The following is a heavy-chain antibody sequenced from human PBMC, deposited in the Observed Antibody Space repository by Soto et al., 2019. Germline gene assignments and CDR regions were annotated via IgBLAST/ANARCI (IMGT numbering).Heavy chain of an antibody. D-gene: IGHD2-8*01. J-gene: IGHJ5*02. CDR2: MNPNSGKT. V-gene: IGHV1-8*01. CDR1: GYTFTTYD. CDR3: VRGLLGYYTHGVCRSWPCDP. Sequence: QVQLVQSGAEVKEPGASVKVSCKASGYTFTTYDINWVRQATGQGLEWMGWMNPNSGKTGYAQKFQGRVTMTRNTSIGTAYLDLSMLRSEDKAVYYCVRGLLGYYTHGVCRSWPCDPWGQGTLVTVSS.